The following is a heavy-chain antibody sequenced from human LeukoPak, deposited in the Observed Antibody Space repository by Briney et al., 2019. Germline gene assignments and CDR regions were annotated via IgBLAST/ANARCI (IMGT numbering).Heavy chain of an antibody. Sequence: GGSLRLSCAASGFTFSSYWMQWVRQAPGKGLEWVSSIRGSGGSTYYADSVQGRFTISRDNSKNTLYLQMNSLRAEDTAVYYCAKVSLTYDILTGYYPGYFDYWGQGTLVTVSS. CDR1: GFTFSSYW. D-gene: IGHD3-9*01. V-gene: IGHV3-23*01. CDR3: AKVSLTYDILTGYYPGYFDY. CDR2: IRGSGGST. J-gene: IGHJ4*02.